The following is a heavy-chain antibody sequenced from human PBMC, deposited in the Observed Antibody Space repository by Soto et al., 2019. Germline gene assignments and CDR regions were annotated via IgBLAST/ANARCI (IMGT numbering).Heavy chain of an antibody. Sequence: SETLSLTCAVYGGSFSGYYWSWIRQPPGKGLEWIGEINHSGSTNYNPSLKSRVTISVDTSKNQFSPKLSSVTAADTAVYYCARGGHIVVVVAATGGFDYWGQGTLVTVS. CDR2: INHSGST. V-gene: IGHV4-34*01. CDR3: ARGGHIVVVVAATGGFDY. J-gene: IGHJ4*02. D-gene: IGHD2-15*01. CDR1: GGSFSGYY.